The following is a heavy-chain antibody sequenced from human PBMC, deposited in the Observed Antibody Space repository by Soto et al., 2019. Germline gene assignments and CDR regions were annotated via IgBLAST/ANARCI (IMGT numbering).Heavy chain of an antibody. J-gene: IGHJ5*02. CDR3: ATSVLRFLEWPQQGWFDP. D-gene: IGHD3-3*01. CDR1: GGTFSSYA. V-gene: IGHV1-69*13. CDR2: IIPIFGTA. Sequence: ASVKVSCKASGGTFSSYAISWVRQAPGQGLEWMGGIIPIFGTANYAQKFQGRVTITADESTSTAYMELSSLRSEGTAVYYCATSVLRFLEWPQQGWFDPWGQGTLVTVSS.